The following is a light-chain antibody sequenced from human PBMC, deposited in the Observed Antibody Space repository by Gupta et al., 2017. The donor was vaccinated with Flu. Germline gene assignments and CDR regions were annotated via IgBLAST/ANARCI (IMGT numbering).Light chain of an antibody. CDR2: ENN. CDR3: GTWDSSLNALV. Sequence: KVTTSCSGTSSNIGNHYVSWYQHHPGPAPKLLMSENNKRHSGIPDRFSGSKSGTSATLGITGLQTGDEADYYCGTWDSSLNALVFGGGTKLTVL. V-gene: IGLV1-51*02. CDR1: SSNIGNHY. J-gene: IGLJ2*01.